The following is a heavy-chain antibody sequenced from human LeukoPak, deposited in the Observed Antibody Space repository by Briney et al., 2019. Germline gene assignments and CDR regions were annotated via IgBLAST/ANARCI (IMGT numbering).Heavy chain of an antibody. D-gene: IGHD6-19*01. CDR1: GFTFSSYW. V-gene: IGHV3-7*04. J-gene: IGHJ4*02. CDR2: IKQDGSEK. CDR3: ARDRTGSGWYKDY. Sequence: GGSLRLSCAASGFTFSSYWMSWVRQAPGKGLEWVANIKQDGSEKYYVDSVKGRFTISRDNAKNSLYLQMNSLRAEDTAVYYCARDRTGSGWYKDYWGQGTLVTASS.